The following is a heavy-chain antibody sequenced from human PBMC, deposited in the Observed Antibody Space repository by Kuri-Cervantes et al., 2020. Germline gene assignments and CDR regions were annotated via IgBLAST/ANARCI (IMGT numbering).Heavy chain of an antibody. CDR3: ARVLGVGAGGLRSWGY. J-gene: IGHJ4*02. CDR2: INPNSGGT. V-gene: IGHV1-2*02. D-gene: IGHD1-26*01. CDR1: GYTFTSYD. Sequence: ASVKVSCKASGYTFTSYDINWVRQAPGQGLEWMGWINPNSGGTNYAQKFQGRVTMTRDTSISTAYMELSSLRSEDTAVYYCARVLGVGAGGLRSWGYWGQGTLVTVSS.